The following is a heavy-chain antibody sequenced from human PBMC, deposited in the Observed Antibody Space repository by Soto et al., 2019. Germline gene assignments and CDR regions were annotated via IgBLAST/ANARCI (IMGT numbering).Heavy chain of an antibody. V-gene: IGHV3-33*01. CDR3: ARDYGSGSYLDDIGYYFDY. Sequence: GGSLRLSCAASGFTFSSYGMHWVRQAPGKGLEWVAVIWYDGSNKYYADSVKGRFSISRDNSKNTLYLQMNSLRAEATAVDSCARDYGSGSYLDDIGYYFDYWGQGTLVTVSS. D-gene: IGHD3-10*01. J-gene: IGHJ4*02. CDR1: GFTFSSYG. CDR2: IWYDGSNK.